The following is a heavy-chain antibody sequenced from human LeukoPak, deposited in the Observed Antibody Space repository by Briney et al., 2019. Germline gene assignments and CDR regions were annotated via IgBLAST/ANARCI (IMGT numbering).Heavy chain of an antibody. CDR2: INPSGGST. V-gene: IGHV1-46*01. J-gene: IGHJ4*02. D-gene: IGHD1-26*01. CDR3: ARGSGSENLYYFDY. CDR1: GYTFTSYY. Sequence: ASVKLSCKSSGYTFTSYYMHWMRQPPRQGLEWMGIINPSGGSTSYAQKFQGRVTMTRDTSTSTVYMELSSLRSEDTAVYYCARGSGSENLYYFDYWGQGTLVTVSS.